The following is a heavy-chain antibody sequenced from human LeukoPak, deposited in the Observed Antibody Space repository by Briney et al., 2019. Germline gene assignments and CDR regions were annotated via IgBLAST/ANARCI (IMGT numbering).Heavy chain of an antibody. CDR1: GFTFSSYG. CDR3: AKDASSSRTDYYYYMDV. J-gene: IGHJ6*03. V-gene: IGHV3-30*02. CDR2: IRYDGSNK. D-gene: IGHD6-13*01. Sequence: GGSLRLSCAASGFTFSSYGMHWVRQAPGKGLEWVAFIRYDGSNKYYADSVKGRFTISRDNSKNTLYLQMNSLRAEDTAVYYCAKDASSSRTDYYYYMDVWGKGTTVTVSS.